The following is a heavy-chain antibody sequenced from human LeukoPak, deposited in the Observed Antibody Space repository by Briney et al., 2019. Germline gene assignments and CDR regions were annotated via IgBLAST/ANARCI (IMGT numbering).Heavy chain of an antibody. CDR1: GFTFSSYA. CDR3: AMAPYSSSWYGPPSWFDP. Sequence: GGSLRLSCAASGFTFSSYAMSWVRQAPGKGLEWVSAISGSGGSTYYADSVKGRFTISRDNSKNTRYLQMNSLRAEDTAVYYCAMAPYSSSWYGPPSWFDPWGQGTLVTVSS. D-gene: IGHD6-13*01. V-gene: IGHV3-23*01. J-gene: IGHJ5*02. CDR2: ISGSGGST.